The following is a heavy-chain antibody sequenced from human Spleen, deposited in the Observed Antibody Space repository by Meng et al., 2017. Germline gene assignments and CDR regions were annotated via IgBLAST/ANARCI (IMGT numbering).Heavy chain of an antibody. D-gene: IGHD4/OR15-4a*01. CDR2: IIPIFGTA. Sequence: SVKVSCKASGGTFSSYAISWVRQAPGQGLEWMGGIIPIFGTANYAQKFQGRVTITTDESTSTAYMELSSLRSEDTAVYYCARSADYNDADFDSWGQGTLVTVSS. V-gene: IGHV1-69*05. J-gene: IGHJ4*02. CDR3: ARSADYNDADFDS. CDR1: GGTFSSYA.